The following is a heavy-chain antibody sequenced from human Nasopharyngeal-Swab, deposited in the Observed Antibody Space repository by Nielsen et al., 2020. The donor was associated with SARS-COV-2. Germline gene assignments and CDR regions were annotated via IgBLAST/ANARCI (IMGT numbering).Heavy chain of an antibody. Sequence: SETLSLACTVCGGSLSSSSYYWGWIRQPPGKGLEWIGSIYYSGSTYYNPSLKSRVTISVDTSKNQFSLKLSSVTAADTAVYYCARGYSSGWYPFDYWGQGTLVTVSS. V-gene: IGHV4-39*07. J-gene: IGHJ4*02. CDR1: GGSLSSSSYY. CDR2: IYYSGST. CDR3: ARGYSSGWYPFDY. D-gene: IGHD6-19*01.